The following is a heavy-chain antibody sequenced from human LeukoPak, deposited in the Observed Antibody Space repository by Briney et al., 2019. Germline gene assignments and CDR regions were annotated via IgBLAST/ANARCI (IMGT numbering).Heavy chain of an antibody. CDR2: INSDGSST. J-gene: IGHJ3*02. CDR1: GFTISSYW. D-gene: IGHD3-9*01. CDR3: ARDILTENAFDI. V-gene: IGHV3-74*01. Sequence: PGGSLRLSCAASGFTISSYWMHWVRQAPGKGLVWVSRINSDGSSTSYADSVKGRFTISRDNAKNTLYLQMNSLRAEDTAVYYCARDILTENAFDIWGQGTMVTVSS.